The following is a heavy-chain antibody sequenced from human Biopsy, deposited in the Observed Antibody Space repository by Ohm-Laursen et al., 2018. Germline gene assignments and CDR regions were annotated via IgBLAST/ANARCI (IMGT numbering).Heavy chain of an antibody. CDR1: GYTFVSFG. Sequence: SVKVSCKASGYTFVSFGITWVRQAPGQGLEWVGYIGGDNGDTKYAQKFQGRVTMTTDTSTSTAYMELRSLRSDDTAFYYCARDGKYDSRGYWGPGTLVTVSS. D-gene: IGHD3-22*01. J-gene: IGHJ4*02. V-gene: IGHV1-18*01. CDR3: ARDGKYDSRGY. CDR2: IGGDNGDT.